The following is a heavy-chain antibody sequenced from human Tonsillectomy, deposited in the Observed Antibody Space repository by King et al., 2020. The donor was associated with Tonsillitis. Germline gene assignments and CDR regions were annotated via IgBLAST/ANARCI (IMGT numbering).Heavy chain of an antibody. J-gene: IGHJ3*02. CDR1: GFTFSSYS. D-gene: IGHD3-22*01. Sequence: VQLVESGGGLVKPGGSLRLSCAASGFTFSSYSMNWVRQAPGKGLEWVSSISSSSSYIYYADSVKGRFTISRDNAKNSLYLQMNSLRAEDTAVYYWARDISPLYYYDSSGYDAFDIWGQGTMVTVSS. CDR2: ISSSSSYI. CDR3: ARDISPLYYYDSSGYDAFDI. V-gene: IGHV3-21*01.